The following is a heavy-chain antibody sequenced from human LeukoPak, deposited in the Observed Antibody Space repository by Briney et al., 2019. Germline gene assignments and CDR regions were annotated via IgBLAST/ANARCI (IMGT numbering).Heavy chain of an antibody. CDR1: GGSFSGYY. Sequence: SETLSLTCAVYGGSFSGYYWSWIRQPAGKGLEWIGRIYTSGSTNYNPSLKSRVTISVDTSKNQFSLKLSSVTAADTAVYYCASCRDGYNFDYWGQGTLVTVSS. J-gene: IGHJ4*02. CDR3: ASCRDGYNFDY. V-gene: IGHV4-59*10. CDR2: IYTSGST. D-gene: IGHD5-24*01.